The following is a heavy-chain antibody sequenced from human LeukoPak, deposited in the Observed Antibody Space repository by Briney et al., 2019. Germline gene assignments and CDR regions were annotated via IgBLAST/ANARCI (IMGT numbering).Heavy chain of an antibody. CDR2: INANSGGT. D-gene: IGHD6-6*01. J-gene: IGHJ4*02. V-gene: IGHV1-2*02. Sequence: ASVTVSCKASGDTFTGYYMHWVRQAPGQGLEWMGWINANSGGTNYAQKFQGRVTMTRDTSISTAYMELSRLRSDDTAVYYCARDLHIAARPSLFDYWGQGTLVTVSS. CDR3: ARDLHIAARPSLFDY. CDR1: GDTFTGYY.